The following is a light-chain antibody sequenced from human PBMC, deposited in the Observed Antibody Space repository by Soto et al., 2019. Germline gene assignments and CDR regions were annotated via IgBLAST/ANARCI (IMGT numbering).Light chain of an antibody. J-gene: IGLJ2*01. V-gene: IGLV2-14*03. CDR1: SSDIGTYGY. CDR3: SSYTTSSSVI. CDR2: DVS. Sequence: QSALTQPASVSGSPGQSIAISCSGTSSDIGTYGYVSWYQHHPGKAPKLMLFDVSHRPSGVSDRFFGSKSGNTASLTISGLQAEDEAHYYCSSYTTSSSVIFGGGTKVTVL.